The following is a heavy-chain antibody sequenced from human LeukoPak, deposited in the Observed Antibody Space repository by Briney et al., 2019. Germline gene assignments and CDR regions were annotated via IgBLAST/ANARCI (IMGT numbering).Heavy chain of an antibody. D-gene: IGHD2-2*01. J-gene: IGHJ2*01. Sequence: PSETLSLTCAVYGGSFSGYYWSWIRQPPGKRLEWIGEINHSGSTNYNPSLKSRVTISVDTSKNQFSLKLSSVTAADTAVYYCARKVVPAAMPNWYFDLWGRGTLVTVSS. V-gene: IGHV4-34*01. CDR1: GGSFSGYY. CDR2: INHSGST. CDR3: ARKVVPAAMPNWYFDL.